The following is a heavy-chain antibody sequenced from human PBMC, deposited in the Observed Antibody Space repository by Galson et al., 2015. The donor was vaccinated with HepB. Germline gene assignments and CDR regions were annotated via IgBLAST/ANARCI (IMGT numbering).Heavy chain of an antibody. CDR3: ARDTWIQLWPNYYYYGMDV. Sequence: SVKVSCKASGYTFTSYGISWVRQAPGQGLEWMGWISAYNGNTNYAQKLQGRVTVTTDTSTSTAYMELRSLRSDDTAVYYCARDTWIQLWPNYYYYGMDVWGQGTTVTVSS. D-gene: IGHD5-18*01. CDR2: ISAYNGNT. V-gene: IGHV1-18*01. J-gene: IGHJ6*02. CDR1: GYTFTSYG.